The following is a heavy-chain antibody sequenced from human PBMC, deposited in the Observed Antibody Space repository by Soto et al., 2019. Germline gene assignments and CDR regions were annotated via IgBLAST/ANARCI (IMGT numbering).Heavy chain of an antibody. CDR3: TTLSVGPGPPEYYYSGLDV. CDR2: IKSKTDGGTT. V-gene: IGHV3-15*01. CDR1: GFTSSNAW. Sequence: WGSQRLSCAASGFTSSNAWMSWVRQAPGKGLDWVGRIKSKTDGGTTDYAAPVKGRFTISRDDSKNTLYLQMNSLKTEDTAVYYCTTLSVGPGPPEYYYSGLDVSGQRPTGTVSS. J-gene: IGHJ6*02. D-gene: IGHD2-2*01.